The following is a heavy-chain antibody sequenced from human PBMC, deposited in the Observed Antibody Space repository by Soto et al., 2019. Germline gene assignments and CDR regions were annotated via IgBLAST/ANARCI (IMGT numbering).Heavy chain of an antibody. D-gene: IGHD3-16*02. CDR1: GFTFSNYA. V-gene: IGHV3-30*18. CDR2: ISYDGIDK. Sequence: QVQLVESGGGVVQPGRSLRLSCAASGFTFSNYAMHWVRQAPGKGLEWVAVISYDGIDKYYADSVKGRFTISRDNSKSTLSMQMNSLRADDTAVYYCAKALGELSPESYDYWGQGTLITVSS. CDR3: AKALGELSPESYDY. J-gene: IGHJ4*02.